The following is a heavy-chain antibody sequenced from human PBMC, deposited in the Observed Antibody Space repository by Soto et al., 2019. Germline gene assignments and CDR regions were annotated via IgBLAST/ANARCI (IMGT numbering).Heavy chain of an antibody. CDR3: AKDRVMVATGPYYFDY. CDR2: INPSGGST. V-gene: IGHV1-46*01. J-gene: IGHJ4*02. Sequence: ASVKVSCKASGYTFTSYYMHWVRQAPGQGLEWMGIINPSGGSTSYAQKFQGRVTMTRDTSTSTVYMQLSSLRAEDTAVYYCAKDRVMVATGPYYFDYWGQGTLVTVSS. D-gene: IGHD5-12*01. CDR1: GYTFTSYY.